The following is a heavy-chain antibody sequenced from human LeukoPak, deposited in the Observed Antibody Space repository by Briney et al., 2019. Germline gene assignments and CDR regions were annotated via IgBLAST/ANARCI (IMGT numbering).Heavy chain of an antibody. Sequence: GGSLRLSCGASGFTFNNYGMLWVRQAPGKGLDWVAFIRYDGTSEHYAGSVKGRFTISRDNSKNTLFLQMNSLRPEDTAVYYCAKEAVQLWFKFDYWGQGTLVTVSS. J-gene: IGHJ4*02. CDR1: GFTFNNYG. D-gene: IGHD5-18*01. V-gene: IGHV3-30*02. CDR3: AKEAVQLWFKFDY. CDR2: IRYDGTSE.